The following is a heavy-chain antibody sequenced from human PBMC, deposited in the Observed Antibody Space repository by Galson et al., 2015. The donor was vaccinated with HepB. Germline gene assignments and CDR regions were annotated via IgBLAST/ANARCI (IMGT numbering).Heavy chain of an antibody. CDR3: AREKQWELLQGDYYYYGMDV. Sequence: SVKVSCKASGGTFSSYAISWVRQAPGQGLEWMGGIIPIFGTANYAQKFQGRVTITADESTSTAYMELSSLRSEDTAVYYCAREKQWELLQGDYYYYGMDVWGQGTMVTVSS. CDR1: GGTFSSYA. CDR2: IIPIFGTA. V-gene: IGHV1-69*13. D-gene: IGHD1-26*01. J-gene: IGHJ6*02.